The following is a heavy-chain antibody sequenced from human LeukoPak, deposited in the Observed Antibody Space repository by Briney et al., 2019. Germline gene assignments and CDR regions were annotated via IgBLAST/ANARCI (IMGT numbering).Heavy chain of an antibody. CDR3: AKVLYQLVPGFDY. V-gene: IGHV3-23*01. Sequence: GGSLRLSCAASGFTFTTYGMSWVRQAPGKGLEWVSAISGSGGSTLYADSVKGRFTISRDKSKNTLFLQMNSLTDEDTAVYYCAKVLYQLVPGFDYWGRGTLVTVSS. CDR2: ISGSGGST. CDR1: GFTFTTYG. J-gene: IGHJ4*02. D-gene: IGHD6-13*01.